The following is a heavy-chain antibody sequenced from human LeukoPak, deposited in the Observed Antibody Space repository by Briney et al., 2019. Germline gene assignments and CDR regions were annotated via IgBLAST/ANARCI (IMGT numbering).Heavy chain of an antibody. CDR3: ARHPVLLSGMDV. CDR2: IDYTGST. CDR1: GDSIRTYS. D-gene: IGHD3-10*01. Sequence: SETLSLTCTVSGDSIRTYSWSWIRQSPGKGLEWIGYIDYTGSTNYNPSLKSRVTISIDTSKNHFSLKLTSVTAADTAVYYCARHPVLLSGMDVWGQGTTVTVSS. J-gene: IGHJ6*02. V-gene: IGHV4-59*08.